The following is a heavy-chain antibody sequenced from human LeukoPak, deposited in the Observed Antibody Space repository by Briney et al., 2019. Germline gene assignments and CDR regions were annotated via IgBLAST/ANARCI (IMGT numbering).Heavy chain of an antibody. CDR2: ISAYDGNT. CDR1: GYTFTSYG. Sequence: ASVKVSCKASGYTFTSYGISWVRQAPGQGLEWMGWISAYDGNTNYAQKLQGRVTMTTDTSTSTAYMGLRSLRSDDTAVYYCARDPALDYGDYDWFDPWGQGTLVTVSS. CDR3: ARDPALDYGDYDWFDP. J-gene: IGHJ5*02. D-gene: IGHD4-17*01. V-gene: IGHV1-18*01.